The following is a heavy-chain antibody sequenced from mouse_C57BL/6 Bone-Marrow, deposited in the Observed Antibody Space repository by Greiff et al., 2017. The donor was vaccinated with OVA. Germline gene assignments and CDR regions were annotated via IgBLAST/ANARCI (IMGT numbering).Heavy chain of an antibody. CDR1: GYAFSSSW. D-gene: IGHD1-1*01. CDR3: ARPSTVSRLYYFDY. J-gene: IGHJ2*01. V-gene: IGHV1-82*01. Sequence: QVQLQQSGPELVKPGASVKISCKASGYAFSSSWMNWVKQRPGKGLEWIGRIYPGDGDTNYNGKFKGKATLTADKSSSTAYMQLSSLTSEDSAVYFCARPSTVSRLYYFDYWGQGTTLTVSS. CDR2: IYPGDGDT.